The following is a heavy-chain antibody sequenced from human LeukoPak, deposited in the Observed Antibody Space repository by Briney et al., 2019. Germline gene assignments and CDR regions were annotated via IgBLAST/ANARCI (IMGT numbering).Heavy chain of an antibody. CDR3: ARDDAFRNLGRY. D-gene: IGHD1-14*01. CDR2: IYTSGST. J-gene: IGHJ4*02. Sequence: SQTLSLTCTVSGGSISSGSYYWSWIRQPAGKGLEWIGRIYTSGSTNYNPSLKSRVTISVDTSKNQFSLKLGSVTAADTAVYYCARDDAFRNLGRYWGQGTLVTVSS. CDR1: GGSISSGSYY. V-gene: IGHV4-61*02.